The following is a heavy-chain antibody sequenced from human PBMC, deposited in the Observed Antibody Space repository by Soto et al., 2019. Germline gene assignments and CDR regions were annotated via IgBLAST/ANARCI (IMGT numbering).Heavy chain of an antibody. CDR3: AKRDRGYYYYYGMDV. CDR2: ISGSGGST. CDR1: GFTFSSYA. Sequence: LRLSCAASGFTFSSYAMSWVRQAPGKGLEWVSAISGSGGSTYYADSVKGRFTISRDNSKNTLYLQMNSLRAEDTAVYYCAKRDRGYYYYYGMDVWGQGTTVTVSS. J-gene: IGHJ6*02. D-gene: IGHD3-10*01. V-gene: IGHV3-23*01.